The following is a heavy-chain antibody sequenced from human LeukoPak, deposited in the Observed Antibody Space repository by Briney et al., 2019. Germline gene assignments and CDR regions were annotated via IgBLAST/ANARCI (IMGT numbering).Heavy chain of an antibody. CDR2: ISGSGGST. Sequence: PGRSLRLSCAASGFTFSSYAMSWVRQAPGKGLEWVSAISGSGGSTYYADSVKGRFTISRDNSKNTLYLQMNSLRAEDTAVYYCAKGNSGWEAVYGEKFDYWGQGTLVTVSS. V-gene: IGHV3-23*01. J-gene: IGHJ4*02. D-gene: IGHD6-19*01. CDR3: AKGNSGWEAVYGEKFDY. CDR1: GFTFSSYA.